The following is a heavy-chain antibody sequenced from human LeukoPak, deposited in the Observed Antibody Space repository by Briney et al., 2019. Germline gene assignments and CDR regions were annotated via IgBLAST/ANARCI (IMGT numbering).Heavy chain of an antibody. CDR1: GYTFTDYY. V-gene: IGHV1-2*02. J-gene: IGHJ4*02. Sequence: ASVKVSCKASGYTFTDYYMHWVRQAPGQGLEWMGWINPNSGGTNYAQKFQGRVTMTRDTSISTAYMELSSLRSDDTAVYYCEVYGDPADYWGRGTLVTVSS. CDR3: EVYGDPADY. D-gene: IGHD4-17*01. CDR2: INPNSGGT.